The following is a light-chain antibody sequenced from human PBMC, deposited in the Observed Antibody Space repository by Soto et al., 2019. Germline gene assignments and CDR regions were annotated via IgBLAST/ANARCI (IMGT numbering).Light chain of an antibody. CDR3: QQYNTYAT. V-gene: IGKV1-5*01. CDR1: QSIGNW. CDR2: DAS. J-gene: IGKJ5*01. Sequence: DIQMTQSPSTLSASAGDRVTITCRASQSIGNWLAWYQQKPGKAPKPLIYDASTLKTGVPSRFSGSGSGSEFNFTITGLQPDDFATYFCQQYNTYATFGQGTRLEIK.